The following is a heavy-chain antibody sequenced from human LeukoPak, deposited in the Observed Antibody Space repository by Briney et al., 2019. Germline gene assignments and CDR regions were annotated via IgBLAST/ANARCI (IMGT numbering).Heavy chain of an antibody. CDR2: IKQDGSEK. Sequence: GGSLRLSCAASGFTFSSYTMSWVRQARGKGLEWVANIKQDGSEKYYVDSVKGRFTISRDNAKTSLYLQMNSLRAEDTAVYYCARDVLAAGATGTFDIWGQGTMVTVSS. CDR3: ARDVLAAGATGTFDI. CDR1: GFTFSSYT. V-gene: IGHV3-7*03. D-gene: IGHD1-14*01. J-gene: IGHJ3*02.